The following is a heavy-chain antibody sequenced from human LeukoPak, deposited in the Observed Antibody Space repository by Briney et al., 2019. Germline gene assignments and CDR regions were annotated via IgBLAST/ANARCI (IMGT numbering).Heavy chain of an antibody. D-gene: IGHD4-17*01. CDR3: AKAYGDYGMDV. V-gene: IGHV3-21*01. J-gene: IGHJ6*02. Sequence: GGSLRPSCAASGFTFSSYSMTWVRQAPGKGLEWVSSISGSSSYIYYADSVKGRFTISRDNAKNSLYLQMNSLRAEDTAVYYCAKAYGDYGMDVWGQGTTVTVSS. CDR2: ISGSSSYI. CDR1: GFTFSSYS.